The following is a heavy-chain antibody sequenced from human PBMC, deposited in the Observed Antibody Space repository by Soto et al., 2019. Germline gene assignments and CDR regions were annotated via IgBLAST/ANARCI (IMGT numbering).Heavy chain of an antibody. J-gene: IGHJ4*02. D-gene: IGHD7-27*01. CDR2: MNPSNGNT. Sequence: ASVKVSCKGSGYTFTSYHINWVRQATGQDFEWMGWMNPSNGNTAYAQTFQGRVTMTRDTSKSTAFMELSSLTSEDTAVYYCARGPRKWGVDYWGQGTLVTVSS. CDR3: ARGPRKWGVDY. CDR1: GYTFTSYH. V-gene: IGHV1-8*01.